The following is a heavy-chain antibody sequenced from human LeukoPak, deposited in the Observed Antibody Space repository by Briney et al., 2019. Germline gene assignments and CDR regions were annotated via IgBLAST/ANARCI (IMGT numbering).Heavy chain of an antibody. V-gene: IGHV3-23*01. D-gene: IGHD6-19*01. J-gene: IGHJ4*02. CDR2: ISGSGGST. Sequence: PGGSLRLSCAASGFTFSSYAMSWVRQAPGKGLEWVSAISGSGGSTYSADSVKGRFTISRDNSKNTLYLQMSSLRAEDTAVYYCARDPLAVAGRPLDYWGQGTLVTVSS. CDR3: ARDPLAVAGRPLDY. CDR1: GFTFSSYA.